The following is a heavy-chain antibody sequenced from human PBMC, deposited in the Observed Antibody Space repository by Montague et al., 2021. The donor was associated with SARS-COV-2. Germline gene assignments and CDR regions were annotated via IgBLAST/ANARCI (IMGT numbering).Heavy chain of an antibody. CDR3: ARGAPGY. J-gene: IGHJ4*02. CDR2: INYCGST. Sequence: SETLSLTCAVYGGSFSDYHWTWIRQSPGGGLEWIGQINYCGSTXYNPSIRSRVTISIDTSKNQFSLKLTSVTAADTAVYYCARGAPGYWGQGTLVTVSS. CDR1: GGSFSDYH. V-gene: IGHV4-34*01. D-gene: IGHD1-1*01.